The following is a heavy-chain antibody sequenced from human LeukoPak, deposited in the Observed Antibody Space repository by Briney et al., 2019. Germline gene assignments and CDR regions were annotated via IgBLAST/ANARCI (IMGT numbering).Heavy chain of an antibody. CDR1: GFTFTSYS. CDR3: AKSPVTSGTYYYGMDV. V-gene: IGHV3-23*01. Sequence: PGGSLRLSCAASGFTFTSYSMNWVRQAPGKGLEWVSTISGGGGSTFYADSVKGRFTISRDNSKNTLYLQMHSLRVEDTAVYYCAKSPVTSGTYYYGMDVWGQGTTVTVSS. D-gene: IGHD4-17*01. CDR2: ISGGGGST. J-gene: IGHJ6*02.